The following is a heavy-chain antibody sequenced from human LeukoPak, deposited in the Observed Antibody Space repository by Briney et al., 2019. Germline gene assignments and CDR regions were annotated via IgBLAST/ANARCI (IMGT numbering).Heavy chain of an antibody. Sequence: ASVKVSCEASGYTFTSYGITWVRQAPGQGLEWMGWISAYNGNTNYAQKLQGRVTMTTDTSTSTAYMELRSLRSDDTAMYYCARGGDYGDWGWFDPWGQGTLVTVSS. CDR3: ARGGDYGDWGWFDP. D-gene: IGHD4-17*01. J-gene: IGHJ5*02. CDR1: GYTFTSYG. CDR2: ISAYNGNT. V-gene: IGHV1-18*01.